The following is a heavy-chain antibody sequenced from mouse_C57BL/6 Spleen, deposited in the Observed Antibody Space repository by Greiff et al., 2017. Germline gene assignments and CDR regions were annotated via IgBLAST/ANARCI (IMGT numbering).Heavy chain of an antibody. D-gene: IGHD2-4*01. Sequence: EVQLQQSGPELVKPGDSVKISCKASGYSFTGYFMNWVMQSHGKSLEWIGRINPYNGDTFYNQKFKGKATLTVDKSSSTAHMELRSRTSEDSAVYYCARDDYPYYAMDYWGQGTSVTVSS. CDR3: ARDDYPYYAMDY. CDR1: GYSFTGYF. CDR2: INPYNGDT. J-gene: IGHJ4*01. V-gene: IGHV1-20*01.